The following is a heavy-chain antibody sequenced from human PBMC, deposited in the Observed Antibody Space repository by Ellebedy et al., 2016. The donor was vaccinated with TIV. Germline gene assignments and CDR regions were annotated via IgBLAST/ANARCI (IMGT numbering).Heavy chain of an antibody. V-gene: IGHV3-30*18. CDR1: GFTFSSYG. CDR3: AKPFVRDSGTDDPDAFDI. CDR2: ISYDGSNK. J-gene: IGHJ3*02. D-gene: IGHD1-26*01. Sequence: GGSLRLXXAASGFTFSSYGMHWVRQAPGKGLEWVAVISYDGSNKYYADSVKGRFTISRDNSKNTLYLQMNSLRVEDTAVYYCAKPFVRDSGTDDPDAFDIWGQGTMVTVSS.